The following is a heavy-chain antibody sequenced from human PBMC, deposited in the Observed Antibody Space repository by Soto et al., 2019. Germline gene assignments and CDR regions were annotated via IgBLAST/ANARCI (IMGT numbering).Heavy chain of an antibody. CDR3: VTRPSSRSY. V-gene: IGHV4-4*02. Sequence: QVQLQESGPGLVKPAGTLSLTSAVSGVSISSHDWWTWVRQPPGKGLEWIGESHQSGNTNYNSSLDSPVTISVDKTKNQFHQKLTYVTVAHTAEYYCVTRPSSRSYRGQPT. J-gene: IGHJ4*02. D-gene: IGHD6-13*01. CDR2: SHQSGNT. CDR1: GVSISSHDW.